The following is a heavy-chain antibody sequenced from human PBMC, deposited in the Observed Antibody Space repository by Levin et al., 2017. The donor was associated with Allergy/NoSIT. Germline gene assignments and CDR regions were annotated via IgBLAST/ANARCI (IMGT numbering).Heavy chain of an antibody. Sequence: SVKVSCKASGGTFSSYAISWVRQAPGQGLEWMGGIIPIFGTANYAQKFQGRVTITADKSTSTAYMELSSLRSEDTAVYYCARAPRRFHDYGDYADAFDIWGQGTMVTVSS. CDR2: IIPIFGTA. J-gene: IGHJ3*02. V-gene: IGHV1-69*06. D-gene: IGHD4-17*01. CDR3: ARAPRRFHDYGDYADAFDI. CDR1: GGTFSSYA.